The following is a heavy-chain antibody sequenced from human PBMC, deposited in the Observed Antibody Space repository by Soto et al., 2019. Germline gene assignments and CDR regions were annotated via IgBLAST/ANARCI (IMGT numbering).Heavy chain of an antibody. J-gene: IGHJ5*02. Sequence: GESLKISCKGSGYSFTSYWIGWVRQMPGKGLEWMGIIYPGDSDTRHSPSFQGQVTISADKSISTAYLQWSSLKASDTAMYYCARRRYCSSTSCSWFDPWGQGTLVTVSS. CDR3: ARRRYCSSTSCSWFDP. CDR1: GYSFTSYW. CDR2: IYPGDSDT. V-gene: IGHV5-51*01. D-gene: IGHD2-2*01.